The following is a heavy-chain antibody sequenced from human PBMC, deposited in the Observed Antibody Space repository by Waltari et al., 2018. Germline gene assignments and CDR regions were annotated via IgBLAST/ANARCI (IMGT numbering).Heavy chain of an antibody. CDR3: ASGYSYGFYYFDY. D-gene: IGHD5-18*01. CDR2: IYHSGGT. J-gene: IGHJ4*02. Sequence: QVQLQESGPGLVKPSETLSLTCAVSGYSISSGYYWGWIRQPPGKGLEWIGSIYHSGGTYYNPSLKSRVTISVDTSKNQFSLKLSSVTAADTAVYYCASGYSYGFYYFDYWGQGTLVTVSS. CDR1: GYSISSGYY. V-gene: IGHV4-38-2*01.